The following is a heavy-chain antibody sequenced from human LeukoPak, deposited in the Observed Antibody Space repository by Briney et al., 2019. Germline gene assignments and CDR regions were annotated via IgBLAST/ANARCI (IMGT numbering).Heavy chain of an antibody. D-gene: IGHD3-3*01. CDR2: ISSSGSYT. CDR1: GFTFSSCS. Sequence: GGSLRLSCAASGFTFSSCSMNWVRQAPGKGLEWVSYISSSGSYTSYADSVKGRFTISRDNAKNSLYLQMNSLRAEDTAVYYCARRGLSLETFDVWGQGTMVTVSS. CDR3: ARRGLSLETFDV. V-gene: IGHV3-21*05. J-gene: IGHJ3*01.